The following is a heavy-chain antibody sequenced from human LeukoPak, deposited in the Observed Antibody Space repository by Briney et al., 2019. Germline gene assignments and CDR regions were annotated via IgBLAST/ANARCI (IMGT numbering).Heavy chain of an antibody. CDR3: AKYLPPTTVATRFFDC. Sequence: GGSLRLSCVVSGFTFDTYALTWVRQAPGKGLEWVSVIAAGGGGIQYAESVKGRFIISRDNSKKTLYLQMNNLRAEDTAMYYCAKYLPPTTVATRFFDCWGQGTLVTVSS. CDR2: IAAGGGGI. CDR1: GFTFDTYA. J-gene: IGHJ4*02. V-gene: IGHV3-23*01. D-gene: IGHD4-23*01.